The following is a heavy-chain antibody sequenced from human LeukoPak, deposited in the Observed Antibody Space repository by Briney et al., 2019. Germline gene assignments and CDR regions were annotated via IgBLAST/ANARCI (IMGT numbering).Heavy chain of an antibody. Sequence: GGSLRLSWTAAGFTFGDYAMSWVRQAPGKGLEWVGFIRSKAYGGTTEYAASVKGRFTISRDDSKSIAYLQMNSLQTEDTAVYYCTRDEAYYYDSSGSLAHFDYWGQGTLVTVSS. D-gene: IGHD3-22*01. CDR3: TRDEAYYYDSSGSLAHFDY. CDR1: GFTFGDYA. J-gene: IGHJ4*02. V-gene: IGHV3-49*04. CDR2: IRSKAYGGTT.